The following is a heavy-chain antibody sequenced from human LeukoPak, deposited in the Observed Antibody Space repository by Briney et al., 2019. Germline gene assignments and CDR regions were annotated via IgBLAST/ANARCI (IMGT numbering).Heavy chain of an antibody. CDR2: ISSDGTTT. Sequence: PGGSMRLSCAASGFTLSKYWMHWVSQAQGKGLAWVSRISSDGTTTAYADSVKGRFTISRDSAKNMLYLQMNSLRVEDTAMYYCASPGDNYAILGLDYWGQGTLVTVSS. D-gene: IGHD3-9*01. J-gene: IGHJ4*02. V-gene: IGHV3-74*01. CDR3: ASPGDNYAILGLDY. CDR1: GFTLSKYW.